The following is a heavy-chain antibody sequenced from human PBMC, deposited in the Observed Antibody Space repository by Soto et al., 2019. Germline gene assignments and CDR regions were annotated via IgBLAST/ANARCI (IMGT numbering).Heavy chain of an antibody. D-gene: IGHD3-22*01. J-gene: IGHJ4*02. Sequence: SETLSLTCSVSGGSISSSPYYWGWIRQPPGKGLEWLGTIYYSGTTSYNPSLKSRVIISVDTSNNQLFLKLRSVTAADTAVYYCARHRQYYDTSGYQQRYFDYWGQGTQVTVS. CDR2: IYYSGTT. CDR1: GGSISSSPYY. V-gene: IGHV4-39*01. CDR3: ARHRQYYDTSGYQQRYFDY.